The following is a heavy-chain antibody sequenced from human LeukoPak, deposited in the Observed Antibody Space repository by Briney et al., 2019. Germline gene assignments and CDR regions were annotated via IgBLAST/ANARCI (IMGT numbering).Heavy chain of an antibody. Sequence: GGSLRLSCTASGFTFGDYAMSWFRQAPGKGLEWVGFIRSKAYGGTTEYAASVKGRFTISRDDSKSIAYLQMNSPKTEDTAVYYCTRFITYCSSTSCYATLFDYWGQGTLVTVSS. CDR2: IRSKAYGGTT. D-gene: IGHD2-2*01. V-gene: IGHV3-49*03. CDR3: TRFITYCSSTSCYATLFDY. J-gene: IGHJ4*02. CDR1: GFTFGDYA.